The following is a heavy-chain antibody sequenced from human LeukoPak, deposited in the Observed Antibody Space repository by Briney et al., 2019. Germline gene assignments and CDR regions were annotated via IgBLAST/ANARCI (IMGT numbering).Heavy chain of an antibody. V-gene: IGHV1-2*02. CDR3: AKLWFRERGDY. Sequence: ASVNVSCKASGYTFTVYYMHWVRQAPGQGLEWMGWINPNSGGTKYAQKFQGRVNMTRDTSISTAYMELSRLRSDDTAVYYCAKLWFRERGDYWGQGTLVTVSS. CDR2: INPNSGGT. D-gene: IGHD3-10*01. J-gene: IGHJ4*02. CDR1: GYTFTVYY.